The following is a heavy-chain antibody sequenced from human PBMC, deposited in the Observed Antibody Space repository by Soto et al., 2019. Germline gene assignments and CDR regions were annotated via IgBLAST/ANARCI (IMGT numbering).Heavy chain of an antibody. D-gene: IGHD3-10*01. Sequence: EVQLVESGGKLVQPGRSLRLSCVASGFTFDDYAMHWVRQVPGKGLEWVSGISWNSGGIGYADSVKGRFTISRDNAKNSLYLQMNSLRAEDTALYYCAKDLRDPWFGELFYYGMDVWGQGTTVTVSS. CDR3: AKDLRDPWFGELFYYGMDV. CDR2: ISWNSGGI. CDR1: GFTFDDYA. V-gene: IGHV3-9*01. J-gene: IGHJ6*02.